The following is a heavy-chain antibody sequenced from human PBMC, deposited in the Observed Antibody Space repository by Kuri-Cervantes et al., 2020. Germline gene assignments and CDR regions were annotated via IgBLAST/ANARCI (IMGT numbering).Heavy chain of an antibody. CDR1: GFASSDHG. D-gene: IGHD6-19*01. CDR2: IRHDDGIQ. J-gene: IGHJ4*02. Sequence: GESLKISCAASGFASSDHGFHWIRQTQGRGLEWVAFIRHDDGIQYQADAVRGRFTISRDTSKNTLYLQMNSLRVEDAAIYYCAKGGDTSGWFSVLASYFDSWGQGTLVTVSS. V-gene: IGHV3-30*02. CDR3: AKGGDTSGWFSVLASYFDS.